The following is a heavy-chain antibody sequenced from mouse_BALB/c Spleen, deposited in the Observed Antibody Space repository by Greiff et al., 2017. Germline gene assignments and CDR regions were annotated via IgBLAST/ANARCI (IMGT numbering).Heavy chain of an antibody. CDR3: ARGLGLGEDWFAY. J-gene: IGHJ3*01. CDR2: INPYNDGT. CDR1: GYTFTSYV. Sequence: EVKLVESGPELVKPGASVKMSCKASGYTFTSYVMHWVKQKPGQGLEWIGYINPYNDGTKYNEKFKGKATLTSDKSSSTAYMELSSLTSEDSAVYYCARGLGLGEDWFAYWGQGTLVTVSA. D-gene: IGHD3-1*01. V-gene: IGHV1-14*01.